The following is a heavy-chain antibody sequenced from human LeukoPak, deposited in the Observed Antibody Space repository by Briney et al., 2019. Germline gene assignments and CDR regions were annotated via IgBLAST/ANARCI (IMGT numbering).Heavy chain of an antibody. V-gene: IGHV3-23*01. CDR3: ASSSWFGGFDY. Sequence: PGGSLRLSCAASGFTFSIYAMNWVRQAPGKGLEWVSAISGSGGSTLYADSVKGRFTISRDNSKNTLYLQMNSLRAEDTAVYYCASSSWFGGFDYWGQGTLVTVSS. CDR2: ISGSGGST. D-gene: IGHD6-13*01. CDR1: GFTFSIYA. J-gene: IGHJ4*02.